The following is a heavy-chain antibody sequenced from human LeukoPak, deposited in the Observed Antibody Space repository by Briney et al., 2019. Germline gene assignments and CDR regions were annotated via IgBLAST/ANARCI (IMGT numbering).Heavy chain of an antibody. Sequence: GRSLRLSCAASGFTFSSYAMHWVRQAPGKGLEWVAVISYDGSNKYYADSVKGRFTISRDNSKNTLYLQMNSLRAEDTAVYYCARPIARSYYDSSGLLDYWGQGTLVTVSS. D-gene: IGHD3-22*01. CDR3: ARPIARSYYDSSGLLDY. CDR1: GFTFSSYA. J-gene: IGHJ4*02. CDR2: ISYDGSNK. V-gene: IGHV3-30-3*01.